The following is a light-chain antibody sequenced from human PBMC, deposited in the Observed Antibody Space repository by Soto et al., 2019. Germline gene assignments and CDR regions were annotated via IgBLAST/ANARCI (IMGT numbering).Light chain of an antibody. CDR2: DAS. J-gene: IGKJ1*01. Sequence: EIVWTQSPSTLSLSPGERAGLSCGSSQSVSSYLAWYQQKPGQAPRLLIYDASNRATGIPSRFSGSGSGTDFTLTISSLEPEDFAVYYCQQRGNWPPWTFGQGTKVDIK. V-gene: IGKV3-11*01. CDR3: QQRGNWPPWT. CDR1: QSVSSY.